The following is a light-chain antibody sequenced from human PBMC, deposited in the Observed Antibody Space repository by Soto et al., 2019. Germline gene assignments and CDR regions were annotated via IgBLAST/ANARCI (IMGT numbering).Light chain of an antibody. V-gene: IGKV3-15*01. Sequence: EIVMTQSPATLSVSPGERATLSCRASQSVSSNLAXXXXXXXXXXXXXXXXXYXRAXGIKARFSGSRYGKEFTLTISSLMFEDFAVYYCMQSLPMPLSFG. CDR3: MQSLPMPLS. CDR1: QSVSSN. CDR2: XXY. J-gene: IGKJ4*01.